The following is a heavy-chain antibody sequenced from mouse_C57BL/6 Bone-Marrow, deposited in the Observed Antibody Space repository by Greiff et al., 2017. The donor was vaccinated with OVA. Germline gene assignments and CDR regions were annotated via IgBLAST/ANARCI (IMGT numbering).Heavy chain of an antibody. CDR2: IHPNSGST. CDR3: AIYYGYDDAMDY. V-gene: IGHV1-64*01. Sequence: QVQLQQPGAELVKPGASVKLSCKASGYTFTSYWMHWVKQRPGQGLEWIGMIHPNSGSTNYNEKFKSKATLTVDKSSSTAYMQLSSLTSEDSAVEYCAIYYGYDDAMDYWGQGTSVTVSS. D-gene: IGHD2-2*01. J-gene: IGHJ4*01. CDR1: GYTFTSYW.